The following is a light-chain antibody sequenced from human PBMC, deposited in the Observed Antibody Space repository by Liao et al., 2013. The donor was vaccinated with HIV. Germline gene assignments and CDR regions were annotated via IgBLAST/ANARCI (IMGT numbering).Light chain of an antibody. CDR1: NLGDKH. CDR2: QDR. J-gene: IGLJ3*02. Sequence: SYELTQPPSVSVSPGQTASITCSGQNLGDKHASWYQQKPGQSPVLVIYQDRKRPSRIPERYSGSNSGDTATLTISGTQTVDEADYFCQAWDNSIAVFGGGTRVTVL. V-gene: IGLV3-1*01. CDR3: QAWDNSIAV.